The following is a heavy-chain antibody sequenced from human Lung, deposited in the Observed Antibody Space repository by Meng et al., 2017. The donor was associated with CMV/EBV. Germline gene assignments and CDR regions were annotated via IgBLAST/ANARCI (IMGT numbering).Heavy chain of an antibody. CDR2: MSFDGGYE. D-gene: IGHD2-15*01. CDR3: ARSDGSGASYYSTFFDY. CDR1: FILGVDG. J-gene: IGHJ4*02. Sequence: FILGVDGMRWVRKAPGEGLEWVAIMSFDGGYEYYADSVKDRFSISRDNSRDTLYLQMNSLIADDTAVYYCARSDGSGASYYSTFFDYWGQGTLVTVSS. V-gene: IGHV3-30*03.